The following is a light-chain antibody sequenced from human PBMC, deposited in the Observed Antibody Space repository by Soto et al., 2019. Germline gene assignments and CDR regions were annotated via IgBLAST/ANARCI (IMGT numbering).Light chain of an antibody. CDR3: QRYNNWPPWT. J-gene: IGKJ1*01. V-gene: IGKV3-15*01. CDR1: QSISSN. Sequence: EIIFTQSPATLSVSPGERATLSCRASQSISSNLAWYQQKPGQAPRVLIYAASTRATGVPDRFSGSGSGTEFTLTISSLQPEDFAVYYCQRYNNWPPWTFGQGTKVDIK. CDR2: AAS.